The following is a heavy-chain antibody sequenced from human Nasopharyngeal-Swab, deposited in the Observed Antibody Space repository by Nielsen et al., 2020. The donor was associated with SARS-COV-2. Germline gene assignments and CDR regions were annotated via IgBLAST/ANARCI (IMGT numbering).Heavy chain of an antibody. Sequence: SVKVSCKASGYTFTSYYMHWVRQAPGQGLEWMGGIIPIFGTANYAQKFQGRVTITADESTSTAYMELSSLRSEDTAVYYCARDTEGARGYSYGCDYWGQGTLVTVSS. J-gene: IGHJ4*02. CDR3: ARDTEGARGYSYGCDY. D-gene: IGHD5-18*01. CDR1: GYTFTSYY. V-gene: IGHV1-69*13. CDR2: IIPIFGTA.